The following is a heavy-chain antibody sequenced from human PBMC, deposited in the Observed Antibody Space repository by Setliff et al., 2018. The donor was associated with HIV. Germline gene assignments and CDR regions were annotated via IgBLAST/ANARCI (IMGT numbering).Heavy chain of an antibody. V-gene: IGHV1-24*01. CDR1: GYTFTDYF. D-gene: IGHD3-9*01. CDR3: ATSGFYDILTGPTPGVFDI. Sequence: ASVKVSCKASGYTFTDYFMHWVRQAPGKGLEWMGGFDPEDDETVYAEKFQGRVTMTEDTSTDTAYMALSSLRSEDTAMYYCATSGFYDILTGPTPGVFDIWGQGTMVTVSS. J-gene: IGHJ3*02. CDR2: FDPEDDET.